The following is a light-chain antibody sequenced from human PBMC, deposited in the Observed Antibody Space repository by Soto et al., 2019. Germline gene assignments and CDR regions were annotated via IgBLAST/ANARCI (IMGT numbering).Light chain of an antibody. V-gene: IGKV1-39*01. J-gene: IGKJ1*01. CDR3: QQSHNTPLT. Sequence: DIQMTQCPSSLSASFGDRVTITCRASQRVGSYLNWYQQKPGKAPTLLIYSASELQSGVSSRFSGSGSGTDFTLTIRNLQPEDFAVYYCQQSHNTPLTFGQGTKVEI. CDR1: QRVGSY. CDR2: SAS.